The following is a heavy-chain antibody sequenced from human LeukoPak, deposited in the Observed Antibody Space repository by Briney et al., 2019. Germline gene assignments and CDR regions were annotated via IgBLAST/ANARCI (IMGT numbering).Heavy chain of an antibody. D-gene: IGHD2-2*01. Sequence: GGSLRLSCAASGFTYSSYAMSWVGQARGKGGECVLAIISTGPTTYYPDSLKGRFTISKDNSKNTLYLQMNSLRAEDTAVYYCAKAWPPADDYWGQGTLVTVSS. V-gene: IGHV3-23*01. CDR3: AKAWPPADDY. J-gene: IGHJ4*02. CDR2: IISTGPTT. CDR1: GFTYSSYA.